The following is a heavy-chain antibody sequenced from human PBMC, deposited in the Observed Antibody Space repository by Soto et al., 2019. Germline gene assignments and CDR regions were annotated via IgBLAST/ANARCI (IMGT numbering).Heavy chain of an antibody. CDR1: GFTVSSNY. Sequence: GGSLRLSCAASGFTVSSNYMSWVRQAPGKGLEWVSVIYSGGSTYYADSVKGRFTISRDNSKNTLYLQMNSLRAEDTAVYYCAREIKAAAGTRLGAFDIWGQGTMVTVSS. CDR3: AREIKAAAGTRLGAFDI. D-gene: IGHD6-13*01. J-gene: IGHJ3*02. V-gene: IGHV3-53*01. CDR2: IYSGGST.